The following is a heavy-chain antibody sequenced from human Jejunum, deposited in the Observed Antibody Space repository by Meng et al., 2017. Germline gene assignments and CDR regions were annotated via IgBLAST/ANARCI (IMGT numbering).Heavy chain of an antibody. J-gene: IGHJ4*02. CDR1: GGSVSSTNCD. CDR2: RYYSGST. D-gene: IGHD2-2*01. Sequence: QGLLQESGPGLVRPSETLFLTCTGSGGSVSSTNCDWGWIRQPPGKGLEWIGYRYYSGSTNYNPSLKSRVTISVDTSKSQFSLKLFSVTAADTAVYYCAREYCISTTCYFDSWGQGTLVTVSS. CDR3: AREYCISTTCYFDS. V-gene: IGHV4-61*01.